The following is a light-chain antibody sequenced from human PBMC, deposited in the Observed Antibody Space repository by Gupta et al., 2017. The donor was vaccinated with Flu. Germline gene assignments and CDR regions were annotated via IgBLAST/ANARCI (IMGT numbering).Light chain of an antibody. J-gene: IGKJ2*01. CDR3: QQDDTYLRT. Sequence: PSTLTASVGDRVTITCRAGQSIRDWVAWYQQKPGKAPKLLIYMSSTAESGVPSRFSGSAYGTEFTLTISILHPDDLATYYCQQDDTYLRTFGQGTKVEIK. CDR2: MSS. CDR1: QSIRDW. V-gene: IGKV1-5*03.